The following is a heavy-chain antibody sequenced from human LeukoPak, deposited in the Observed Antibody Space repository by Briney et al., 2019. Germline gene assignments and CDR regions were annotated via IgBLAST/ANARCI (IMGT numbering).Heavy chain of an antibody. J-gene: IGHJ5*01. D-gene: IGHD4-17*01. Sequence: GGSLRFSCAASGFTFSTNAISWVRQAPGKGLEWVSAISGTGAVTYYAESVKGRFTISRDNSKNTVYLHMNSLKVEDTAVYYCARGLTTTGFDSWGQGTLVTVSS. V-gene: IGHV3-23*01. CDR1: GFTFSTNA. CDR2: ISGTGAVT. CDR3: ARGLTTTGFDS.